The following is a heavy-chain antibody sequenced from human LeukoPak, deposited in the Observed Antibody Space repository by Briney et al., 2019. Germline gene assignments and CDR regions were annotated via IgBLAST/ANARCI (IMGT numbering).Heavy chain of an antibody. Sequence: GASVKVSCKASGYTFTSYDINWVRLATGQGLEWMGWMNPNSGNTGYAQKFQGRVTITRNTSISTAYMELSSLRSEDTAVYYCAIGRWDYYDSSGYLLGYWGQGTLVTVSS. J-gene: IGHJ4*02. CDR3: AIGRWDYYDSSGYLLGY. D-gene: IGHD3-22*01. V-gene: IGHV1-8*03. CDR2: MNPNSGNT. CDR1: GYTFTSYD.